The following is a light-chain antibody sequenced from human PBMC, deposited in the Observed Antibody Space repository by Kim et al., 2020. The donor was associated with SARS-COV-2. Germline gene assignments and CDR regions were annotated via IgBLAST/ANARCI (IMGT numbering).Light chain of an antibody. Sequence: EIVLTQSPGTLSLSPGERATLSCRASQSISSAFLAWYQQRPGQAPRLLISCASIRATGIPDRFSGSGSGTDFTLTISRLEPEDFGVYYCQQYGSSLLTFGGGTKVDIK. CDR2: CAS. V-gene: IGKV3-20*01. J-gene: IGKJ4*01. CDR3: QQYGSSLLT. CDR1: QSISSAF.